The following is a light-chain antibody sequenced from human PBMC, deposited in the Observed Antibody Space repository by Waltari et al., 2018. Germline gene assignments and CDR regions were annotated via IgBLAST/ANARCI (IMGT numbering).Light chain of an antibody. CDR3: QSFDTSLSDGVV. CDR2: GNN. V-gene: IGLV1-40*02. J-gene: IGLJ2*01. CDR1: CPNIRAEHK. Sequence: QSILTRPPSLSGAPSPRHTISCHWRCPNIRAEHKVHGDQDFPGRGPKLLIYGNNHRPSGVPDRFSGSKSGTSASLTITGLQAEDEADYYCQSFDTSLSDGVVFGGGTKV.